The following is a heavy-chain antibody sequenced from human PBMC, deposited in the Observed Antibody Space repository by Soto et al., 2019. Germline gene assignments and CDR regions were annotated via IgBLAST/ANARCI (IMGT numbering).Heavy chain of an antibody. V-gene: IGHV4-31*03. CDR2: IYYSGST. Sequence: QVQLQESGPGLVKPSQTLSLTCTVSGGSISSGGYYWSWIRQHPGKGLEWIGYIYYSGSTYYNPSLKSRVTISVDMSKNQFSLKLSSVTAADTAVYYCATTCSGGSCKKDDYWGQGTLVTVSS. CDR1: GGSISSGGYY. J-gene: IGHJ4*02. D-gene: IGHD2-15*01. CDR3: ATTCSGGSCKKDDY.